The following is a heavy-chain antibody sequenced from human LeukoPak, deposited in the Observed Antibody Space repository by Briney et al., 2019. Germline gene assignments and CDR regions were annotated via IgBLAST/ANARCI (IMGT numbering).Heavy chain of an antibody. CDR3: VRDYARQQLVPGY. D-gene: IGHD6-13*01. J-gene: IGHJ4*02. V-gene: IGHV3-33*01. CDR2: IWYDGSNK. Sequence: PGGSLRLSCAASGFTFSHYGMHWVRQAPGKGLEWVAIIWYDGSNKYYADSVKGRFTISRDNSKNTLYLQMNSLRAEDTAVYYCVRDYARQQLVPGYWGQGTLVTVSS. CDR1: GFTFSHYG.